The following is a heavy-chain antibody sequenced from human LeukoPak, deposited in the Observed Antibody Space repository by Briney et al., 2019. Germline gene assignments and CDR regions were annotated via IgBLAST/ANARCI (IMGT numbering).Heavy chain of an antibody. V-gene: IGHV3-21*01. D-gene: IGHD1-26*01. CDR2: ISSSSSYK. CDR3: ATGRNGVGANWFDP. Sequence: GGSLRLSCAASGFPFTNAWLSWVRQAPGKGLEWVSSISSSSSYKYYADSVKGRFTISRDNAKNSLYLQMNSLRADDTAVYYCATGRNGVGANWFDPWGQGTLVTVSS. J-gene: IGHJ5*02. CDR1: GFPFTNAW.